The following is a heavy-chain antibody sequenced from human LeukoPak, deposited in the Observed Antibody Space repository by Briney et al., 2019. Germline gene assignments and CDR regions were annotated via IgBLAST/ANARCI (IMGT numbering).Heavy chain of an antibody. Sequence: PSETLSLTCTVSGGSISSYYWSWIRQPPGKGLEWIGYIYTSGSTNYNPSLKSRVTISVDTSKNQFSLKLSSVTAADTAVYYCASTIAASIDYWGQGTLVTVSS. CDR3: ASTIAASIDY. V-gene: IGHV4-4*09. CDR1: GGSISSYY. J-gene: IGHJ4*02. D-gene: IGHD6-13*01. CDR2: IYTSGST.